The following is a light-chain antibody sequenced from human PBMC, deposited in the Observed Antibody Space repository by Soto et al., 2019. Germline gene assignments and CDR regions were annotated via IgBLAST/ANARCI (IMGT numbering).Light chain of an antibody. V-gene: IGKV1-5*03. J-gene: IGKJ1*01. Sequence: IRMTQSPSTQSASIGDRVTITCRASQSIGNWLAWYQQKPGRAPKLLMYEASSLKSGVPSRFSGSGSGTEFTLTISSLQPDDFATYYCQHYNSYSEAFGQGTKVELK. CDR1: QSIGNW. CDR3: QHYNSYSEA. CDR2: EAS.